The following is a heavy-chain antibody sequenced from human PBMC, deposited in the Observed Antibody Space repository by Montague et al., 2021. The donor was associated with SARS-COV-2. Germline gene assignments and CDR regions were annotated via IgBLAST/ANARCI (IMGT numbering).Heavy chain of an antibody. CDR2: ISISGST. CDR3: ARDIAVAGLFDY. Sequence: TLSLTCTASGGSISSGSYYWSWIRQPAGKGLEWIGRISISGSTNYXXXLKSRVTISVDTSKNQFSLKLSSVTAADTAVYYCARDIAVAGLFDYWGQGTLVTVSS. D-gene: IGHD6-19*01. J-gene: IGHJ4*02. CDR1: GGSISSGSYY. V-gene: IGHV4-61*02.